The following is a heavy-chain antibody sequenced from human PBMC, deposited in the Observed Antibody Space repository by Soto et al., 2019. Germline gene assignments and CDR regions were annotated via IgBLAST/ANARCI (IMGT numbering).Heavy chain of an antibody. CDR2: VYYTGST. V-gene: IGHV4-59*01. CDR1: GGSISGSY. CDR3: ARSVAVPGAHIDY. J-gene: IGHJ4*02. D-gene: IGHD6-19*01. Sequence: SETLSLTCSVSGGSISGSYWSWIRKSPGKGMEWLGYVYYTGSTSYSPSLRSRVSISVDTSKNEFSLRLSSVTAADTAVYFCARSVAVPGAHIDYWGQGTQVTVS.